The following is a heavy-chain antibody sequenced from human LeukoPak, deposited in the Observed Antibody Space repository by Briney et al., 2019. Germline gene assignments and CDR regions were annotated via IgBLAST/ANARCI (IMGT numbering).Heavy chain of an antibody. D-gene: IGHD2-2*01. CDR1: GGSISSYY. CDR2: IYYSGST. V-gene: IGHV4-59*01. J-gene: IGHJ5*02. Sequence: PSETLSLTCTVSGGSISSYYWSWIRQPPGKGLEWIGYIYYSGSTNYNPSLKSRVTISGDTSKNQFSLKLSSVTAADTAMYYCARELRLYCSTTSCQNWFDPWGQGTLVTVSS. CDR3: ARELRLYCSTTSCQNWFDP.